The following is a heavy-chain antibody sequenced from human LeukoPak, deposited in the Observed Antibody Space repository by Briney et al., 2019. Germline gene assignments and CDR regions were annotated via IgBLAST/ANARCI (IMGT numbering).Heavy chain of an antibody. V-gene: IGHV3-73*01. CDR2: IRSKANSYAT. Sequence: GGSLRLSCAASGFTFSGSAMHWVRQASGKELEWVGRIRSKANSYATAYAASVKGRFTISRDDSKNTAYLQMNSLRADDTAVYYCVRDSESVTTYDSWFDPWGQGTLVTVSS. J-gene: IGHJ5*02. D-gene: IGHD4-17*01. CDR3: VRDSESVTTYDSWFDP. CDR1: GFTFSGSA.